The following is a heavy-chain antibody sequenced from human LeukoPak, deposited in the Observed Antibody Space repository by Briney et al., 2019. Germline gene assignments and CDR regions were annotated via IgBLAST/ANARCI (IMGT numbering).Heavy chain of an antibody. CDR2: TYYSGST. J-gene: IGHJ5*02. V-gene: IGHV4-59*01. CDR1: GGSISSYY. CDR3: ARDPHFDP. Sequence: SETLSLTCTVSGGSISSYYWSWIRQPPGKGLEWIGYTYYSGSTNYNPSLKSRVTISVDTSKNQFSLKLSSVTAADTAVYYCARDPHFDPWGQGTLVTVSS.